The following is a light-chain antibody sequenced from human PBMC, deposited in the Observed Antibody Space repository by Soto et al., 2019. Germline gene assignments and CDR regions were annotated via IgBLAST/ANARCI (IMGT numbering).Light chain of an antibody. Sequence: DIQMTQSPSFLSASVGDRVTITCRASQGISSYLAWYQQKPGKAPKLLIYAASTLQSGVPSRFSGSGSGTEFTLTISSLHPEDFATYYCQQLSAYPYTFGQGTKLEIK. V-gene: IGKV1-9*01. CDR3: QQLSAYPYT. CDR1: QGISSY. J-gene: IGKJ2*01. CDR2: AAS.